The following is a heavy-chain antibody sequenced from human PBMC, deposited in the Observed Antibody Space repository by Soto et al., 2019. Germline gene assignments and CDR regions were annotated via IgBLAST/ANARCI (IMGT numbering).Heavy chain of an antibody. D-gene: IGHD2-2*01. CDR3: ASNIVVVPAALREDAFDI. J-gene: IGHJ3*02. CDR1: GGSISSGGYY. Sequence: SETLSLTCTVSGGSISSGGYYWSWIRQHPGKGLEWIGYIYYSGSTYYNPSLKSRVTISVDTSKNQFSLKLSSVTAADTAVYYCASNIVVVPAALREDAFDIWGQGTMVTVSS. CDR2: IYYSGST. V-gene: IGHV4-31*03.